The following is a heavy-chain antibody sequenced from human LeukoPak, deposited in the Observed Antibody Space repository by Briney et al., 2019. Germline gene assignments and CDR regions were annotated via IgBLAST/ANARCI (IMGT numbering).Heavy chain of an antibody. CDR1: GGTFNSYA. Sequence: SVKVSCKASGGTFNSYAISWVRQAPGQGLEWMGGIIPIFGTANYAQKFQGRVTITADESTSTAYMELSSLRSEDTAVYYCASITLYYYYGMDVWGQGTTVTVSS. V-gene: IGHV1-69*01. D-gene: IGHD3-10*01. CDR3: ASITLYYYYGMDV. CDR2: IIPIFGTA. J-gene: IGHJ6*02.